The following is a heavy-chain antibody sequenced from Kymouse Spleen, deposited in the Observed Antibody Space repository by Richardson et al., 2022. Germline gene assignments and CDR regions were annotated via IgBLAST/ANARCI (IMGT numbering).Heavy chain of an antibody. V-gene: IGHV3-33*01. CDR2: IWYDGSNK. Sequence: QVQLVESGGGVVQPGRSLRLSCAASGFTFSSYGMHWVRQAPGKGLEWVAVIWYDGSNKYYADSVKGRFTISRDNSKNTLYLQMNSLRAEDTAVYYCARAARPEGLDYWGQGTLVTVSS. J-gene: IGHJ4*02. D-gene: IGHD6-6*01. CDR1: GFTFSSYG. CDR3: ARAARPEGLDY.